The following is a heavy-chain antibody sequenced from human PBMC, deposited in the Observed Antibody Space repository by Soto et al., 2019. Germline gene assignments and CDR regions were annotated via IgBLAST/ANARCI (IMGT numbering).Heavy chain of an antibody. J-gene: IGHJ4*02. V-gene: IGHV3-30*01. CDR2: ISYDGSNK. D-gene: IGHD1-26*01. Sequence: GESLRLSCAASGFTFSSYAMHWVRQAPGKGLERVAVISYDGSNKYYADSVKGRFTISRDNSKNTLYLQMNSLRDEDTAVYYCAREGVGATSINFDYWGQGP. CDR3: AREGVGATSINFDY. CDR1: GFTFSSYA.